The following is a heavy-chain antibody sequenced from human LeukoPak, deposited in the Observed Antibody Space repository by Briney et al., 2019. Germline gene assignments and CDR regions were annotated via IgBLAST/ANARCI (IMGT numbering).Heavy chain of an antibody. D-gene: IGHD6-13*01. J-gene: IGHJ4*02. CDR1: GYTFTSYG. CDR3: ARAVAAADIDY. Sequence: ASVQVSCKASGYTFTSYGISWVRQAPGQGLEWMGWISAYNGNTNYAQKLQGRVTMTTDTSTSTAYMELRSLRSDDTAVCYCARAVAAADIDYWGQGTLVTVSS. V-gene: IGHV1-18*01. CDR2: ISAYNGNT.